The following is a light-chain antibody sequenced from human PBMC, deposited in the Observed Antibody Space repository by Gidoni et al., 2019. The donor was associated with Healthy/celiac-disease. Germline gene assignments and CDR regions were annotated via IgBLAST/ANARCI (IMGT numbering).Light chain of an antibody. CDR1: QNIITW. Sequence: DIQMTQSPSSVSASVGDRVTITCRASQNIITWLAWYQQQPGKAPTFLIYGASTLHGGVSSRFSGSGSGTEFTLTISSLQPEDFATYYCQQANSFPITFGQGTRLEL. CDR2: GAS. J-gene: IGKJ5*01. V-gene: IGKV1-12*01. CDR3: QQANSFPIT.